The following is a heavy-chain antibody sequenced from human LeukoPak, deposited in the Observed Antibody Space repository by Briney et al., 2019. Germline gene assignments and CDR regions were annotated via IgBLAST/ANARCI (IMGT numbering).Heavy chain of an antibody. CDR3: ARGVLRYFDWLLSDFDY. J-gene: IGHJ4*02. Sequence: ASVKVSCKASGYTFTSYGISRVRQAPGQGLEWMGWINTNTGNPTYAQGFTGRFVFSLDTSVSTAYLQISSLKAEDTAVYYCARGVLRYFDWLLSDFDYWGQGTLDTVSS. V-gene: IGHV7-4-1*02. CDR2: INTNTGNP. D-gene: IGHD3-9*01. CDR1: GYTFTSYG.